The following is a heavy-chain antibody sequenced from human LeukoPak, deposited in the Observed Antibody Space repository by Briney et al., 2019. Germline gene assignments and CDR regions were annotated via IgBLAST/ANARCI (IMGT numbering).Heavy chain of an antibody. J-gene: IGHJ3*01. Sequence: GGSLRLSCAASGFTFSNYAMTWVRQAPGKGLEWVSGISASGGTTYYADSVGGRFTISRDNSKNTLFLQMNSLRAEDTAVYYCAKRSRDSTCYYSGAFDFWGLGTMVTVSS. CDR3: AKRSRDSTCYYSGAFDF. CDR1: GFTFSNYA. CDR2: ISASGGTT. V-gene: IGHV3-23*01. D-gene: IGHD2/OR15-2a*01.